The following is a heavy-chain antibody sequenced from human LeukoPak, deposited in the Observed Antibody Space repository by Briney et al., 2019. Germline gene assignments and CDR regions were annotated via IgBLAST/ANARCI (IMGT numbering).Heavy chain of an antibody. CDR3: ARDQGGTQIG. V-gene: IGHV3-30-3*01. D-gene: IGHD3-16*01. CDR2: ISYDGSNK. Sequence: GGSLRLSCAASGFTFSSYEMNWVRQAPGKGLEWVAVISYDGSNKYYADSVKGRFTISRDNSKNTLYLQMNSLRAEDTAVYYCARDQGGTQIGWGQGTLVTVSS. CDR1: GFTFSSYE. J-gene: IGHJ4*02.